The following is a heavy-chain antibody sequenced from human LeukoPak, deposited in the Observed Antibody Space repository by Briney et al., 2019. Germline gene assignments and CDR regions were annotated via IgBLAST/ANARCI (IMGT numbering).Heavy chain of an antibody. CDR3: ARDRGIVVVPAAIQRYNWFDP. CDR2: IYYSGST. CDR1: GGSISSGDYY. V-gene: IGHV4-30-4*08. J-gene: IGHJ5*02. D-gene: IGHD2-2*02. Sequence: SQTLSLTCTVSGGSISSGDYYWSWIRQPPGKGLEWIGYIYYSGSTYYNPSLKSRVTISVDTSKNQFSLKLSSVTAADTAVHYCARDRGIVVVPAAIQRYNWFDPWGQGTLVTVSS.